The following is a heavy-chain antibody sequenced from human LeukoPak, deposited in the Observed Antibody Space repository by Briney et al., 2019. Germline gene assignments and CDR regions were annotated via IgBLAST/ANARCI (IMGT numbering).Heavy chain of an antibody. D-gene: IGHD6-19*01. CDR3: ARAWASGRSHNWFDP. J-gene: IGHJ5*02. Sequence: ASVKVSCKASGYTFTSYGISWVRQAPGQGLEWMGWISAYNGNTNYAQKLQGRVTMTTDTSTSTAYMELRSLRSVDTAVHYCARAWASGRSHNWFDPWGQGTLVTVSS. CDR2: ISAYNGNT. V-gene: IGHV1-18*01. CDR1: GYTFTSYG.